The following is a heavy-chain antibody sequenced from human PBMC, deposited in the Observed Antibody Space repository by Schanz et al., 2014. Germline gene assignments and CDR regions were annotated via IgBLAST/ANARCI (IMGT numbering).Heavy chain of an antibody. D-gene: IGHD2-15*01. J-gene: IGHJ4*02. CDR3: ATCSGGTCHAKPGLDN. V-gene: IGHV1-69*04. CDR1: GGTFVTFF. Sequence: HVHLVQSGAEVKEPGSSVKVSCKPSGGTFVTFFFTWVRQAPGQGPQWMGRISPLLGVANYAQEFQGRLTITADTSTSTAYMELSSLRSEDTAVYYCATCSGGTCHAKPGLDNWGQGTLVTVSS. CDR2: ISPLLGVA.